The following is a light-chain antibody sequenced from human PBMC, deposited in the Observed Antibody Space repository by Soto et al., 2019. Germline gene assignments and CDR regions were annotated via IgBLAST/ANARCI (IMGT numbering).Light chain of an antibody. CDR2: GAS. V-gene: IGKV3-15*01. CDR3: QQYNTWWT. J-gene: IGKJ1*01. Sequence: EIVMTQSPATLSVSPGERATLSCRASQSVSSSLAWYQKKPGQAPRLLIYGASTRAPGIPDRFSGSGSGTECTLTISGLQSEDFAVYYCQQYNTWWTFGQGTRVEIK. CDR1: QSVSSS.